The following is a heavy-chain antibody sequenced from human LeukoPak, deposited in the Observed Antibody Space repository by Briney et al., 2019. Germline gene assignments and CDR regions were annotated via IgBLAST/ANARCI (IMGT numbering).Heavy chain of an antibody. CDR2: ISAYNGNT. D-gene: IGHD3-3*01. CDR1: GYTFTIYY. CDR3: ARAYRTYYDFWSGQRNAFDI. Sequence: ASVKVSCKASGYTFTIYYMHWVRQAPGQGLEWMGWISAYNGNTNYAQKLQGRVTMTTDTSTSTAYMELRSLRSDDTAVYYCARAYRTYYDFWSGQRNAFDIWGQGTMVTVSS. J-gene: IGHJ3*02. V-gene: IGHV1-18*04.